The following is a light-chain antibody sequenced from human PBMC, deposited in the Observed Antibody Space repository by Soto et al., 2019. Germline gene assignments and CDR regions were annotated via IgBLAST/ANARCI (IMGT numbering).Light chain of an antibody. J-gene: IGLJ1*01. CDR2: DVS. V-gene: IGLV2-14*01. Sequence: QSALTQPASVSGSPEQSITISCTGTSSDVGGYDYVSWYQQPPGKAPKLMIYDVSNWPSGVSNRFSGSKSGNTASLTISGLQAEDEADYYCSSYTSSGTLVFGTGTKLTVL. CDR1: SSDVGGYDY. CDR3: SSYTSSGTLV.